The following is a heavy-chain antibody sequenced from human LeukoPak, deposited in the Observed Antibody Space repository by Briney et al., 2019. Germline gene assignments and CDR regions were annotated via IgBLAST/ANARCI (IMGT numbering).Heavy chain of an antibody. CDR3: ARDGYNDFDY. J-gene: IGHJ4*02. CDR1: GLTFSSYS. V-gene: IGHV3-21*01. Sequence: PGGSLRLSCAASGLTFSSYSMNWVRQAPGKGLEWVSSISSSSSYIYYADSVKGRFTISRGNAKNSLYLQMNSLRAEDTAVYYCARDGYNDFDYWGQGTLVTVSS. CDR2: ISSSSSYI. D-gene: IGHD5-24*01.